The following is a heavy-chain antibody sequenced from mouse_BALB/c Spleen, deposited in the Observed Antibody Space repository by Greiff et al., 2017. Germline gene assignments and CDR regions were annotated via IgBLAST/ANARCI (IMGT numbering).Heavy chain of an antibody. CDR1: GFTFSSYA. CDR2: FISGGST. CDR3: ARGSYYFDY. J-gene: IGHJ2*01. V-gene: IGHV5-6-5*01. D-gene: IGHD3-1*01. Sequence: EVQLVESGGGLVKPGGSLKLSCAASGFTFSSYAMSWVRQPLEKRLEGFASFISGGSTYYPDSLKGRFTISRDNARNILYLQMSSLRSEDTAMYYCARGSYYFDYWGQGTTLTVSS.